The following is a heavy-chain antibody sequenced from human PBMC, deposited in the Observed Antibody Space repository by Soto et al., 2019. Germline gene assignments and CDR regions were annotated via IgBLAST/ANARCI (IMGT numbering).Heavy chain of an antibody. V-gene: IGHV3-48*01. D-gene: IGHD6-13*01. CDR2: ISSSSSTI. CDR1: GFTFSSYS. CDR3: ARHPERIAEIGWFDP. Sequence: EVQLVESGGGLVQPGGSLRLSCAASGFTFSSYSMNWVRQAPGKGLEWVSYISSSSSTIYYADSVKGRFTISRDNAMNSLYLQMTSLRAEDTAVYYCARHPERIAEIGWFDPWGQGTLVTVSS. J-gene: IGHJ5*02.